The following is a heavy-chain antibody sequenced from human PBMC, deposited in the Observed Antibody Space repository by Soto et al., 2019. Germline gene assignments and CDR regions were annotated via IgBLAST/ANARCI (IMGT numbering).Heavy chain of an antibody. CDR1: VYTVPSYG. D-gene: IGHD6-6*01. J-gene: IGHJ3*02. V-gene: IGHV1-18*04. Sequence: ASVQVSCQASVYTVPSYGISWVRQAPGQGLEWMGWISAYNGNTNYAQKLQGRVTMTTDTSTSTAHMELRSLRSDDTAVYYCARVRSIAALDAFDIWGQGTMVT. CDR3: ARVRSIAALDAFDI. CDR2: ISAYNGNT.